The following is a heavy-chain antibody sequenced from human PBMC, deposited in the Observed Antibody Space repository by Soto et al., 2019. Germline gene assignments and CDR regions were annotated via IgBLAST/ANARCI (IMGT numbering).Heavy chain of an antibody. Sequence: GGPLRLSCAASGFTFNSYAMHWVRQAPGKGLEWVAVISYDGSNKYCADSVKGRFTISRDNSKNTLYLQMNSLRAEDTAVYYCATGVDTAMAPVANWGQGTLVTVSS. D-gene: IGHD5-18*01. CDR3: ATGVDTAMAPVAN. J-gene: IGHJ4*02. V-gene: IGHV3-30-3*01. CDR2: ISYDGSNK. CDR1: GFTFNSYA.